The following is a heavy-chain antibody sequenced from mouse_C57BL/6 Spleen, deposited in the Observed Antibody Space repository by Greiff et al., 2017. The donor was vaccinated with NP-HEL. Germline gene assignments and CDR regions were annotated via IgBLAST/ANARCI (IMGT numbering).Heavy chain of an antibody. Sequence: QVQLQQSGPELVKPGASVKISCKASGYAFSSSWMNWVKQRPGKGLEWIGRIYPGDGDTKYNGKFKGKATLTADKSSSTAYMQLSSLTSEDSAVYFCARWDTTVVEGAFDYWGQGTTLTVSS. CDR3: ARWDTTVVEGAFDY. J-gene: IGHJ2*01. D-gene: IGHD1-1*01. CDR2: IYPGDGDT. V-gene: IGHV1-82*01. CDR1: GYAFSSSW.